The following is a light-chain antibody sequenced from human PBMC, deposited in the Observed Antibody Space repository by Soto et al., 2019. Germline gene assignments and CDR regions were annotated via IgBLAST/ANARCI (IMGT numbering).Light chain of an antibody. V-gene: IGKV1-5*01. CDR1: QTISGW. CDR2: DAS. J-gene: IGKJ1*01. Sequence: DIQITQSPSTLSASVGHRVTIACRASQTISGWLAWHQQKPGKAPKLLIYDASALKRGVPPRFSGSGSGTEFTLTISSLQPDDFATYYCQQYNSFSVTFGQGTQVDIK. CDR3: QQYNSFSVT.